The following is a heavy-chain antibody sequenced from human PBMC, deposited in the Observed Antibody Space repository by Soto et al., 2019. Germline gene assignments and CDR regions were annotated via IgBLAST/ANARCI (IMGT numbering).Heavy chain of an antibody. J-gene: IGHJ4*02. Sequence: GGPLRLSCAASGFTFSSYSMNWVRQAPGKGLEWVSSISSSSSYIYYADSVKGRFTISRDNAKNSLYLQMNSLRAEDTAVYYCAGGGVTTFDYWGQGTLVTVSS. V-gene: IGHV3-21*01. CDR1: GFTFSSYS. D-gene: IGHD4-17*01. CDR2: ISSSSSYI. CDR3: AGGGVTTFDY.